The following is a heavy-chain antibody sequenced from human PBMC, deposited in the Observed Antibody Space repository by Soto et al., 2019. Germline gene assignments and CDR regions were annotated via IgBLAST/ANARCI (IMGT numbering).Heavy chain of an antibody. D-gene: IGHD1-7*01. J-gene: IGHJ6*02. CDR1: GFTCDDYA. V-gene: IGHV3-43D*04. Sequence: GGSLRLSCAASGFTCDDYAMHWVRQAPGKGLEWVSLISWDGGSTYYADSVKGRFTISRDNSKNSLYLQMSSLRAEDTALYYCAKDKITGTTPSYYGMDVWGQGTTVTVSS. CDR2: ISWDGGST. CDR3: AKDKITGTTPSYYGMDV.